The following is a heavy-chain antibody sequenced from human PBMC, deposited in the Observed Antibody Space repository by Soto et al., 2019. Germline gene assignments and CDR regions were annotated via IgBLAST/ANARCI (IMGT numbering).Heavy chain of an antibody. Sequence: QVQLVESGGGVVQPGRSLRLSCAASGFTFSSYGMHWVRQAPGKGLEWVAVISYDGSNKYYADSVKGRFTISRDNSKNTMYLQMNSLRAEDTAVYYCAKALGVVGGYWGQGTLVTVSS. CDR1: GFTFSSYG. V-gene: IGHV3-30*18. CDR2: ISYDGSNK. CDR3: AKALGVVGGY. J-gene: IGHJ4*02. D-gene: IGHD2-15*01.